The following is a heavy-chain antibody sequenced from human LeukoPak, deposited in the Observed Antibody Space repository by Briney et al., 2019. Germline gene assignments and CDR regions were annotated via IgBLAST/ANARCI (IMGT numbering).Heavy chain of an antibody. D-gene: IGHD3-22*01. CDR2: IRYDGSNK. J-gene: IGHJ4*02. CDR1: GFTFSSYA. Sequence: GGSLRLSCAASGFTFSSYAMHWVRQAPGKGLEWVTFIRYDGSNKYYADSVKGRFTISRDNSKNSLYLQMNSLRAEDTAVYYCARAALYYDSSGYLGRWGQGTLVTVSS. CDR3: ARAALYYDSSGYLGR. V-gene: IGHV3-30*02.